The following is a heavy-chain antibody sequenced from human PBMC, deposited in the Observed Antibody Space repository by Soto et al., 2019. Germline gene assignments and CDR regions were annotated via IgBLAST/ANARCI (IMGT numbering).Heavy chain of an antibody. Sequence: VQLVESGGGVVQPGRSLRLSCAASGFTFSDYAMHWVRQAPGKGLEWVAVVSHDGRNTHYADSGKGRFTISRDSSKNTVSLEMTSLRAEDTAVYYLAKGGRQWLFTSDFNYWGQGALVTISS. V-gene: IGHV3-30*18. CDR3: AKGGRQWLFTSDFNY. J-gene: IGHJ4*02. D-gene: IGHD6-19*01. CDR2: VSHDGRNT. CDR1: GFTFSDYA.